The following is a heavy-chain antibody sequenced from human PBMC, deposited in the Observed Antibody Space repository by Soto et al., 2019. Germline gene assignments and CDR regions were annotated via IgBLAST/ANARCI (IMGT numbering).Heavy chain of an antibody. CDR2: IWYDGSNK. D-gene: IGHD6-13*01. V-gene: IGHV3-33*01. CDR3: ARPNERTVRPGIEAAGTRAYFQH. Sequence: PGGSLRLSCAASGFTFSSYGMHWVRQAPGKGLEWVAVIWYDGSNKYYADSVKGRFTISRDNSKNTLYLQMNSLRAEDTAVYYCARPNERTVRPGIEAAGTRAYFQHWGQGTLVTVSS. J-gene: IGHJ1*01. CDR1: GFTFSSYG.